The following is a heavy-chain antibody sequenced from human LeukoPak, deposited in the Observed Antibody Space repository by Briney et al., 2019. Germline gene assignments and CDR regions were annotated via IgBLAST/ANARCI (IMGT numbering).Heavy chain of an antibody. CDR3: ARGPRGGGLDY. D-gene: IGHD3-10*01. CDR2: IKHSGST. V-gene: IGHV4-34*01. J-gene: IGHJ4*02. CDR1: GGSFSGYY. Sequence: PSETLSLTCAVYGGSFSGYYWSWIRQPPGKGLEWIGEIKHSGSTNYNPSLKSRVTISVDTSKNQFSLKLSSVTAADTAVYYCARGPRGGGLDYWGQGTLVTVSS.